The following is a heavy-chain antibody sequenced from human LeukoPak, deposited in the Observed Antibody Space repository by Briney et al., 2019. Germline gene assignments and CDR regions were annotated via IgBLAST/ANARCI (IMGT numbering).Heavy chain of an antibody. V-gene: IGHV3-30*18. CDR1: GFAFNSQT. CDR2: ISYDGSNK. D-gene: IGHD3-10*01. Sequence: GGSLRLSCAASGFAFNSQTMSWVRQAPGKGLEWVAVISYDGSNKYYADSVKGRFTISRDNSKNTLYLQMNSLRAEDTAVYYCAKDRVYGSGSYYILDYWGQGTLVTVSS. J-gene: IGHJ4*02. CDR3: AKDRVYGSGSYYILDY.